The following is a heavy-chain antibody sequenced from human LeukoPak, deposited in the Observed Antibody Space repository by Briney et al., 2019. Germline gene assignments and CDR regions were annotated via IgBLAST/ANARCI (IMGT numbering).Heavy chain of an antibody. V-gene: IGHV3-23*01. D-gene: IGHD3-22*01. CDR2: ISGSGGST. J-gene: IGHJ4*02. CDR1: GFTFSNYG. CDR3: AKSIVVVITYFDY. Sequence: GGSLRLSCAASGFTFSNYGMSWVRQAPGKGLEWASAISGSGGSTYYADSVKGRFTISRDNSKNTLYLQMNSLRAEDTAVYYCAKSIVVVITYFDYWGQGTLVTVSS.